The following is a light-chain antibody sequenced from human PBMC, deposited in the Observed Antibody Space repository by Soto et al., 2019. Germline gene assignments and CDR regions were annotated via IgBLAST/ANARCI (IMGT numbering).Light chain of an antibody. Sequence: EIILTQSPATLYVSPGERATLSCRASQSLTSNLDWYQQRPGQAPRLLIYDTSTRATDIPARFSGSGSGTEFTLTIASLQSEDFAVYYCHQYNHWPRMLSFGGGTRV. CDR1: QSLTSN. J-gene: IGKJ4*01. V-gene: IGKV3-15*01. CDR3: HQYNHWPRMLS. CDR2: DTS.